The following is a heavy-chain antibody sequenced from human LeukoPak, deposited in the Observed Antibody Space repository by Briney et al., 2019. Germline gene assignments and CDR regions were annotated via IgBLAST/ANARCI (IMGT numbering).Heavy chain of an antibody. CDR3: ARVVGHCSSASCYIGYFFDY. J-gene: IGHJ4*02. CDR1: GGSISSSNW. CDR2: IYHSGST. D-gene: IGHD2-2*02. V-gene: IGHV4-4*02. Sequence: SETLSLTCAVSGGSISSSNWWSWVRQPPGKGLEWIGEIYHSGSTNYNPSLKSRVTISVDKSKNQFSLNLTSVTAADTAVYYCARVVGHCSSASCYIGYFFDYWGQGTLVTVSS.